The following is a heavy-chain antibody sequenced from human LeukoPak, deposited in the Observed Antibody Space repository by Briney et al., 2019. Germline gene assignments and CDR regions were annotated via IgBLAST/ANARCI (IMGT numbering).Heavy chain of an antibody. CDR2: ISGSGGST. V-gene: IGHV3-23*01. CDR1: GFTFSSYA. CDR3: AKEYYDFWSGYPHDY. Sequence: GGSLRLSCAASGFTFSSYATSWVRQAPGKGLEWVSAISGSGGSTYYADSVKGRFTISRDNSKNTLYLQMNSLRAEDTAVYYCAKEYYDFWSGYPHDYWGQGTLVTVSS. J-gene: IGHJ4*02. D-gene: IGHD3-3*01.